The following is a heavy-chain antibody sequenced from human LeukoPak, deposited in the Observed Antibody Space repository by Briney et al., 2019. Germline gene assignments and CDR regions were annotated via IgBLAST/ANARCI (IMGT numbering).Heavy chain of an antibody. D-gene: IGHD5-24*01. CDR1: GGSVSSYH. Sequence: SETLSLTCSVSGGSVSSYHWNWIRQFAGKGLEWVGRIHASGSSNYLPSLKRRVTMSLDTSKMQLSLRLNSVTAADTAVYYCVRGPDGDGYNWGAFDYWGQGTLVTVSS. CDR2: IHASGSS. J-gene: IGHJ4*02. CDR3: VRGPDGDGYNWGAFDY. V-gene: IGHV4-4*07.